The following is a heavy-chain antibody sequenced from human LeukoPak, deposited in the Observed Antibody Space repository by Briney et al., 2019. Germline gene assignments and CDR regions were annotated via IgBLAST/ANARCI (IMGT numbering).Heavy chain of an antibody. J-gene: IGHJ6*03. CDR2: IYSGGST. CDR1: GFTVSSNY. Sequence: GGSLRLSCAASGFTVSSNYMSWVRQAPGKGLEWVSVIYSGGSTYYADSVKGRFTISRDNSKNTLYLQMNSLRAEDTAVYYCASNVGIKGATKYYYYYMDVWGKGTTVTVSS. V-gene: IGHV3-53*01. D-gene: IGHD1-26*01. CDR3: ASNVGIKGATKYYYYYMDV.